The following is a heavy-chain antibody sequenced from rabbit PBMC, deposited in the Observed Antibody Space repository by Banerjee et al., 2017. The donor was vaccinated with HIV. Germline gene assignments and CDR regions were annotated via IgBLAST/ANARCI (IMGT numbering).Heavy chain of an antibody. CDR2: IDSGSSGRT. Sequence: QEQLKETGGGLVQPGESLTLSCKVSGFSLSSNDMSWVRQAPGKGLERIACIDSGSSGRTYYASWAKGRFTISKTSSTTVTLQMTSLTAADTATYICARDFTLWGPGTL. J-gene: IGHJ4*01. CDR1: GFSLSSNDM. CDR3: ARDFTL. V-gene: IGHV1S45*01.